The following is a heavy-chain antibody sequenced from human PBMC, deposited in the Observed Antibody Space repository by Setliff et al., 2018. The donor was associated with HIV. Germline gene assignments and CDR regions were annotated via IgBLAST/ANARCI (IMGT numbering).Heavy chain of an antibody. Sequence: ASVKVSCKASGGTFSSYAISWVRQAPGQGLEWMGGIIPIFGTANYAQKFQGRVTITADESTSTAYMELSSLRSEDTAVYYRARDLNYHLDYWGQGTLVTVSS. CDR2: IIPIFGTA. D-gene: IGHD2-2*01. V-gene: IGHV1-69*13. J-gene: IGHJ4*02. CDR1: GGTFSSYA. CDR3: ARDLNYHLDY.